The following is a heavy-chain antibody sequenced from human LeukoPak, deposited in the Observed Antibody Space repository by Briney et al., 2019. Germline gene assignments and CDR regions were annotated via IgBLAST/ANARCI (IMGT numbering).Heavy chain of an antibody. CDR2: VSGSGTIV. V-gene: IGHV3-11*01. D-gene: IGHD5-24*01. J-gene: IGHJ4*02. Sequence: GGSLRLSCAASRFTFSDSYMTWIRQAPGKWLELLSYVSGSGTIVNYIDSVRGRFTISRDNAKNSLYLQMNSLRAEATAVYYCAKGIVDMATSNTFDYWGQGTLVTVSS. CDR3: AKGIVDMATSNTFDY. CDR1: RFTFSDSY.